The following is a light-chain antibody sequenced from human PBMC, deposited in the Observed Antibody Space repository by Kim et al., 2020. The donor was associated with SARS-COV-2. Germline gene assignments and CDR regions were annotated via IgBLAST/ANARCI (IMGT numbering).Light chain of an antibody. Sequence: DIQMTQSPSTLSASVGDRVTITCRASQSISSWLAWYQQKPGKAPKLLIYKASSLESGVPSRFSGSGSGTEFTLTISSLQPDDFATYYCQQYNSYNGMYTFGQGTKLEI. CDR2: KAS. J-gene: IGKJ2*01. CDR1: QSISSW. CDR3: QQYNSYNGMYT. V-gene: IGKV1-5*03.